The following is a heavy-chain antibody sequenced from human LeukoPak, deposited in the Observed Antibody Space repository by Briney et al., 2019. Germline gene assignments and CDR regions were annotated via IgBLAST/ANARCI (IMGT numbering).Heavy chain of an antibody. CDR2: ISAYNGNT. CDR3: ARVTGYTIEDYFDY. Sequence: VASVKVSCKASGYTFTIYGISWVRHAPGQGLEWMGWISAYNGNTNYAQKLQGRVTMTTDTSTSTAYMELRSLRSDDTAVYYCARVTGYTIEDYFDYWGQGTLVTVSS. CDR1: GYTFTIYG. J-gene: IGHJ4*02. V-gene: IGHV1-18*01. D-gene: IGHD3-9*01.